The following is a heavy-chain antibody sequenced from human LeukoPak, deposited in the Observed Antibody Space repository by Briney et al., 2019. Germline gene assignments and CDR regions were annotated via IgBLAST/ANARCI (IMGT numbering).Heavy chain of an antibody. Sequence: SETLSLTCAVYGGSFSGYYWSWIRQPPGKGLEWIGEINHSGSTNYNPSLKSRLTISVDTSKNQFSLKLSSVTAADTAVYYCARGGPIYSSSWYWFDPWGQGTLVTVSP. CDR1: GGSFSGYY. J-gene: IGHJ5*02. D-gene: IGHD6-13*01. CDR2: INHSGST. V-gene: IGHV4-34*01. CDR3: ARGGPIYSSSWYWFDP.